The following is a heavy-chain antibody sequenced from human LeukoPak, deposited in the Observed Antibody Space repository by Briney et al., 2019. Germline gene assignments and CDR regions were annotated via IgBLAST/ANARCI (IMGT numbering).Heavy chain of an antibody. CDR2: INHSGST. Sequence: SETLSLTCSVSGGSISSYYWSWIRQPPGKGLEWLGEINHSGSTNYNPSLKSRVTISVDTSKNQFSLKLSSVTAADTAVYYCARWGPIAVHTRYYYYGMDVWGQGTTVTVSS. V-gene: IGHV4-34*01. CDR1: GGSISSYY. D-gene: IGHD6-19*01. CDR3: ARWGPIAVHTRYYYYGMDV. J-gene: IGHJ6*02.